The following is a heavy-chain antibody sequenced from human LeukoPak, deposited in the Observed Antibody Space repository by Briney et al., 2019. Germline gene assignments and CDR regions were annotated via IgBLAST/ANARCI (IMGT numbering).Heavy chain of an antibody. D-gene: IGHD3-3*01. CDR1: GGSISSYY. V-gene: IGHV4-59*12. J-gene: IGHJ4*02. Sequence: PSETLSLTCTVSGGSISSYYWSWIRQPPGKGLEWIGYIYYSGSTNYNPSLKSRVTISVDTSKNQFSLKLSSVTAADTAVYYCARGWSGSLDYWGQGTLVTVSS. CDR2: IYYSGST. CDR3: ARGWSGSLDY.